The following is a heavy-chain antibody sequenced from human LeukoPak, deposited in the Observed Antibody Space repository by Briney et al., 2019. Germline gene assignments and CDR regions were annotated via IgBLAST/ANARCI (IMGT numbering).Heavy chain of an antibody. Sequence: ASVRVSCKASGYTFTSYGISWVRQAPGEGREWMGWISGYNGNTNYAQKVQGRVTMTTDTSTSTAYMELRSLRSDDTAVYYCARPNYPGGSGSYGGTNWFDPWGQGTLVAVSS. J-gene: IGHJ5*02. CDR2: ISGYNGNT. CDR1: GYTFTSYG. CDR3: ARPNYPGGSGSYGGTNWFDP. D-gene: IGHD3-10*01. V-gene: IGHV1-18*01.